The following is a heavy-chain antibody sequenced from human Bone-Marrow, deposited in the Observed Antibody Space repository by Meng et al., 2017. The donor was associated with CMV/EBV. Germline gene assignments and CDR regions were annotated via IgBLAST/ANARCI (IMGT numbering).Heavy chain of an antibody. J-gene: IGHJ5*02. Sequence: ASFSSRTFSWVRQAPGQGLEWMGGILPMLGSAIYAQKFQGRVTITTNDATSTVYLEMTNLKYGDTAVYICARGFERAGDYSTSGFDPWGHGTLVTVSS. D-gene: IGHD4-11*01. CDR2: ILPMLGSA. CDR1: ASFSSRT. CDR3: ARGFERAGDYSTSGFDP. V-gene: IGHV1-69*16.